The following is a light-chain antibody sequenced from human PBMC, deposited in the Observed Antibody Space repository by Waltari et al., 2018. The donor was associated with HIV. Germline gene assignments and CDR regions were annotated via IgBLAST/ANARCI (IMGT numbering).Light chain of an antibody. CDR2: SAS. CDR1: QSVNSNF. J-gene: IGKJ1*01. Sequence: EIVLTQSPDTLSLSPGERATLSCRASQSVNSNFLAWYQQKPGQAPRLLIYSASSRATHIPDRFSGSGSGADFTLTIARLETEDFAVYYCQQYGSSPRTFGQGTKVELK. V-gene: IGKV3-20*01. CDR3: QQYGSSPRT.